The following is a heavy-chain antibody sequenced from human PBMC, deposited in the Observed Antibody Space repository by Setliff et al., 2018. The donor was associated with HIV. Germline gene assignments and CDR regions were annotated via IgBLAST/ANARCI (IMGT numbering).Heavy chain of an antibody. J-gene: IGHJ2*01. CDR3: ANSVTDASFWYFIH. Sequence: ASVKVSCKASGYTFTRYGISWVRQAPGQGLEWMGIINPSGGSTTYAQKFQGRVTMTRDTSTSTVYMELSSLRSEDTAVYYCANSVTDASFWYFIHWGRGSPVTVSS. CDR1: GYTFTRYG. V-gene: IGHV1-46*01. D-gene: IGHD4-17*01. CDR2: INPSGGST.